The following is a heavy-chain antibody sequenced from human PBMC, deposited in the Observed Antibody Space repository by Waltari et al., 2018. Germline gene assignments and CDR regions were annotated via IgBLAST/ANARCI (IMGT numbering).Heavy chain of an antibody. CDR1: GFTFSSYW. J-gene: IGHJ6*02. CDR3: ARDQSSGWYSVYYYGMDV. V-gene: IGHV3-74*01. D-gene: IGHD6-19*01. CDR2: INSDGSST. Sequence: EVQLVESGGGLVQPGGSLRLSCAASGFTFSSYWMHWVRQAPGKGLVWVSRINSDGSSTSYADSGKGRFTISRDNAKNTLYLQMNSLRAEDTAVYYCARDQSSGWYSVYYYGMDVWGQGTTVTVSS.